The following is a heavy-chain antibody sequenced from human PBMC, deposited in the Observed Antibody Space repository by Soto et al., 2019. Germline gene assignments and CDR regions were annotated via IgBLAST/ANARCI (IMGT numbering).Heavy chain of an antibody. CDR1: GGSISSSSYY. Sequence: SETLSLTCPVSGGSISSSSYYWGWIRQPPGKGLEWIGSIYYSGSTYYNPSLKSRVTISVDTSKNQFSLKLTSVTAADTAVYYCARRNSGSYFNYWGQGTLVTVSS. D-gene: IGHD1-26*01. CDR2: IYYSGST. J-gene: IGHJ4*02. V-gene: IGHV4-39*01. CDR3: ARRNSGSYFNY.